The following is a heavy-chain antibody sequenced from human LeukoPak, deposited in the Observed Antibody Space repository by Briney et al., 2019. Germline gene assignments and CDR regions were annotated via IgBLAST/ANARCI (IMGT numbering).Heavy chain of an antibody. CDR2: ISYDGSNK. J-gene: IGHJ4*02. D-gene: IGHD2-15*01. CDR3: AKDPYYCSGGSCYTGVIDY. CDR1: GFTFSSYG. V-gene: IGHV3-30*18. Sequence: GGSLRLTCAASGFTFSSYGMHWVRQAPGKGLEWVAVISYDGSNKYYADSVKGRFTISRDNSKNTLYLQMNSLRAEDTAVYYCAKDPYYCSGGSCYTGVIDYWGQGTLVTVSS.